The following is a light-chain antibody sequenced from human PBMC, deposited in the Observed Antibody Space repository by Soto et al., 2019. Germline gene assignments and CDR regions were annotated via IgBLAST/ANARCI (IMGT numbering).Light chain of an antibody. V-gene: IGLV1-44*01. CDR3: AAWDDSLKGVV. CDR1: GSNIGSNT. J-gene: IGLJ3*02. Sequence: QSVLTQPPSASGTPGQSVTISCSGSGSNIGSNTVNWYQQLPGTAPKVLIYTDTQRPSGVPARFSGSKSGTSASLVISGLQSEDAADYYCAAWDDSLKGVVLGGGTKLTVL. CDR2: TDT.